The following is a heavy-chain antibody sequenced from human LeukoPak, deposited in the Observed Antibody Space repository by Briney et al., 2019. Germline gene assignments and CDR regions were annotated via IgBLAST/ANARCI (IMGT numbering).Heavy chain of an antibody. CDR2: IYTSGST. CDR1: GGSISSGSNY. Sequence: SETLSLTCTVSGGSISSGSNYWSWIRQPAGKGLEWIGHIYTSGSTKYNPSLKSRVTISVDTSKNQFSLKLTFVTAADTAMYYCARYSAGRYDFWSGYFHAFDIWGQGTMVTVSS. CDR3: ARYSAGRYDFWSGYFHAFDI. J-gene: IGHJ3*02. V-gene: IGHV4-61*09. D-gene: IGHD3-3*01.